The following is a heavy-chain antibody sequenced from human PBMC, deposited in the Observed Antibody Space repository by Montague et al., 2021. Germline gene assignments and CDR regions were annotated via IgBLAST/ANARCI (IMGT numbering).Heavy chain of an antibody. V-gene: IGHV3-30-3*01. J-gene: IGHJ1*01. Sequence: LRLSCAASGFTFSSYAMHWVRQAPGKGLEWVAVISYDGSNKYYADSVKGRFTISRDSSKNTLYLQMNSLRAEDTAVYYCARSLTSGLLAEYFQHWGQGTLVTVSS. CDR2: ISYDGSNK. D-gene: IGHD6-19*01. CDR3: ARSLTSGLLAEYFQH. CDR1: GFTFSSYA.